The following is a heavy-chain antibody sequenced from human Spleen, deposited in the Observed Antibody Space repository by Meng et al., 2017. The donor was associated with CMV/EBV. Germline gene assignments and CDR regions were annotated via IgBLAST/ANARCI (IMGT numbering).Heavy chain of an antibody. D-gene: IGHD3-22*01. J-gene: IGHJ4*02. V-gene: IGHV4-61*01. CDR3: ARGGWDSSGYYDY. Sequence: VSGGSVSSGRYYWSWIWQPPGKGLEWIGYIYYSGSTNYNPSLKSRVTISVDTSKNQFSLKLSSVTAADTAVYYCARGGWDSSGYYDYWGQGTLVTVSS. CDR2: IYYSGST. CDR1: GGSVSSGRYY.